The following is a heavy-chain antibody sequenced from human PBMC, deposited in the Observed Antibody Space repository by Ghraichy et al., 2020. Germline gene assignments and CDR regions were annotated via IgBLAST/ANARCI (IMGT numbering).Heavy chain of an antibody. CDR2: IYHSGST. CDR3: ARRPPNSGYYGMDV. J-gene: IGHJ6*02. D-gene: IGHD1-1*01. V-gene: IGHV4-30-2*01. CDR1: GGSISSGGYS. Sequence: SLNISCAVSGGSISSGGYSWSWIRQPPGKGLEWIGYIYHSGSTYYNPSLKSRVTISVDRSKNQFSLKLSSVTAADTAVYYCARRPPNSGYYGMDVWGQGTTVTVSS.